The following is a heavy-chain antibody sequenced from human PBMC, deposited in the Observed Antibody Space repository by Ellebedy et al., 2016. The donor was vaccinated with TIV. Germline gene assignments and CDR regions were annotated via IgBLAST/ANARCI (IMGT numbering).Heavy chain of an antibody. CDR1: GYDFTSYW. D-gene: IGHD1-26*01. J-gene: IGHJ4*02. CDR2: IYPGDSDT. Sequence: GGSLRLSCKGSGYDFTSYWIGWVRQVPGKGLEWMGIIYPGDSDTRYSPSFEGQVSISADKSTTTAYLQWSSLKASDTAMYYCARHPLVGATTAYFDYWGQGTLVTVSS. V-gene: IGHV5-51*01. CDR3: ARHPLVGATTAYFDY.